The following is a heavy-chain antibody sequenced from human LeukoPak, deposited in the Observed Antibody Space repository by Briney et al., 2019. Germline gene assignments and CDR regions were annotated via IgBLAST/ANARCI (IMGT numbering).Heavy chain of an antibody. CDR3: ARGGVNYKIAGP. CDR2: IYYSGST. J-gene: IGHJ5*02. CDR1: GGSISSYY. V-gene: IGHV4-59*01. Sequence: SETLSLTCTVSGGSISSYYWSWIRQPPGKGLEWIGYIYYSGSTSYNPSPKSRVTISVDTSKNQFSLKLSSVTAADTAVYYCARGGVNYKIAGPWGQGALVTVSS. D-gene: IGHD3-10*01.